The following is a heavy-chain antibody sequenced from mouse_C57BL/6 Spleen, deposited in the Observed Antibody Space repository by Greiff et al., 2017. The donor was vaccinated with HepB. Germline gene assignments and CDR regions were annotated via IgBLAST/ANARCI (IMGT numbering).Heavy chain of an antibody. J-gene: IGHJ2*01. D-gene: IGHD1-1*01. V-gene: IGHV5-9-1*02. CDR3: TRGGEYYGSSDY. CDR1: GFTFSSYA. Sequence: EVKLMESGEGLVKPGGSLKLSCAASGFTFSSYAMSWVRQTPEKRLEWVAYISSGGDYTYYADTVKGRFTISRDNARNTLYLQMSSLKSEDTAMYYCTRGGEYYGSSDYWGQGTTLTVSS. CDR2: ISSGGDYT.